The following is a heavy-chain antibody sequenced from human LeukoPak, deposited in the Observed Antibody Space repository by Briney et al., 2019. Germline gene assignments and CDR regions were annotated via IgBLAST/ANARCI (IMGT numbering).Heavy chain of an antibody. J-gene: IGHJ4*02. V-gene: IGHV2-70*17. CDR2: IDWDDDK. Sequence: SGPALVKPTETLTLTCSFSGFSLSTSGMCVSWIRQPPGKALEWLARIDWDDDKFYSTSLRTRLTISKDTSKSQVVLKMTNMDPADTATYYCARILPTANYVPGAYYFDSWGQGSRVTVSS. CDR3: ARILPTANYVPGAYYFDS. D-gene: IGHD3-16*01. CDR1: GFSLSTSGMC.